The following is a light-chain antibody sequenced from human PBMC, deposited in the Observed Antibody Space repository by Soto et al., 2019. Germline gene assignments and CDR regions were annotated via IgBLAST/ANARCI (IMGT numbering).Light chain of an antibody. CDR3: SSYTTRSSYV. V-gene: IGLV2-14*01. J-gene: IGLJ1*01. Sequence: QSALTQPASVSGSPGQSITISCTGTSSDVGGYNYVSWYQQHAGKAPKLMIYEVSNRPSGVSNRFSGSKSGNTASLTISGLQPGDEADYYCSSYTTRSSYVFGTGTKVTVL. CDR1: SSDVGGYNY. CDR2: EVS.